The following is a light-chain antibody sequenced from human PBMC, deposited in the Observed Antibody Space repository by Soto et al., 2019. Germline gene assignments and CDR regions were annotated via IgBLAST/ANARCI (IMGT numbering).Light chain of an antibody. CDR1: QSVATY. Sequence: EIVLTQSPATLSLSPGERATLFCRASQSVATYLAWYQQKPGQAPRLLIYGAFNRATGIPDRFSGSGSGTDFTLTFSRLEPEDFAVYYCQQYGDSPATFGPGTKVDIK. V-gene: IGKV3-20*01. CDR3: QQYGDSPAT. J-gene: IGKJ3*01. CDR2: GAF.